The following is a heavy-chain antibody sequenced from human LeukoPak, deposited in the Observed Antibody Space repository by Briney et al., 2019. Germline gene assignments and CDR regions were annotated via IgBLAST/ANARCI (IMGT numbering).Heavy chain of an antibody. CDR2: IYYSGST. J-gene: IGHJ5*02. D-gene: IGHD2-15*01. CDR3: ARDVGYCSGGSCYANWFDP. Sequence: SETLSLTCTVSGGSISSYYWSWIPQPPGKGLEWSGYIYYSGSTNYNPSLKSRVTISVDTSKNQFSLKLSSVTAADTAVYYCARDVGYCSGGSCYANWFDPWGQGTLVTVSS. CDR1: GGSISSYY. V-gene: IGHV4-59*01.